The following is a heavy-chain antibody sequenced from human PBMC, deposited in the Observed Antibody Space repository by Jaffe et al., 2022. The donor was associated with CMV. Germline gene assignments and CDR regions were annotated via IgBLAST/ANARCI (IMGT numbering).Heavy chain of an antibody. J-gene: IGHJ6*02. Sequence: EVQLVESGGGLVKPGGSLRLSCAASGFTFSNAWMSWVRQAPGKGLEWVGRIKSKTDGGTTDYAAPVKGRFTISRDDSKNTLYLQMNSLKTEDTAVYYCTTDLPHCSSTSCFYYYYYGMDVWGQGTTVTVSS. D-gene: IGHD2-2*01. CDR2: IKSKTDGGTT. V-gene: IGHV3-15*01. CDR1: GFTFSNAW. CDR3: TTDLPHCSSTSCFYYYYYGMDV.